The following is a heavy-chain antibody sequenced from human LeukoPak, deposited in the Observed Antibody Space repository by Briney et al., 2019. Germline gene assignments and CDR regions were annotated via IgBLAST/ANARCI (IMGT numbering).Heavy chain of an antibody. J-gene: IGHJ5*02. D-gene: IGHD6-19*01. Sequence: PGGSLRLSCAASGIVFSRTAMNWARQSPGRGLEWLSAISGGGERTFYADSVKGRFTISRDNSKNMVYLQMNSLRADDTAIYYCGKDGGQYSSGPEFDPRGQGALVTVSS. CDR1: GIVFSRTA. CDR2: ISGGGERT. CDR3: GKDGGQYSSGPEFDP. V-gene: IGHV3-23*01.